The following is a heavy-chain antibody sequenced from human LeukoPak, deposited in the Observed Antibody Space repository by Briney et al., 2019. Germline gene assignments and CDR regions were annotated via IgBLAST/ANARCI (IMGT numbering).Heavy chain of an antibody. V-gene: IGHV1-2*02. Sequence: ASVKVSCKASGYTLTGYYMHWVRQARGQGLEWMGWINPNSGGTNYAQKFQGRVTMTRDTSINTAYMELSRLRSDDTAVYYCARVFMYYDFWSGPITKGPKTDFDIWGQGTMVTVSS. J-gene: IGHJ3*02. D-gene: IGHD3-3*01. CDR1: GYTLTGYY. CDR2: INPNSGGT. CDR3: ARVFMYYDFWSGPITKGPKTDFDI.